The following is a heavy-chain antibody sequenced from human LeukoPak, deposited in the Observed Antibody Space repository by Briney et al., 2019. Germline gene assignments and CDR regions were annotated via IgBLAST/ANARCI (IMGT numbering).Heavy chain of an antibody. Sequence: SQTLSLTCTVSGGSISSGGYYWSWIRQHPGKGLEWIGYIYYSGSTYYNPSLKSRVTISVDTSKNQFSLKLSSVTAADTAVYYCARDLLLGRAYCSGGSCYEDDAFDIWGQGTMVTVSS. J-gene: IGHJ3*02. CDR3: ARDLLLGRAYCSGGSCYEDDAFDI. CDR2: IYYSGST. D-gene: IGHD2-15*01. CDR1: GGSISSGGYY. V-gene: IGHV4-31*03.